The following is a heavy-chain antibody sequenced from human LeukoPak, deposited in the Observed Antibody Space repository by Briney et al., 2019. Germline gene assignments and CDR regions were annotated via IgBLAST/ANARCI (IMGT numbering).Heavy chain of an antibody. V-gene: IGHV3-9*01. CDR2: ISWNSGSI. D-gene: IGHD3-10*01. J-gene: IGHJ4*02. CDR1: GFTFDDYA. CDR3: ARPLRGVIKDCFDY. Sequence: GRSLRLSCAASGFTFDDYAMHWVRQAPGKGLEWVSGISWNSGSIGYADSVKGRFTISRDNAKNSLYLQMNSLRAEDTAVYYCARPLRGVIKDCFDYWGQGTLVTVSS.